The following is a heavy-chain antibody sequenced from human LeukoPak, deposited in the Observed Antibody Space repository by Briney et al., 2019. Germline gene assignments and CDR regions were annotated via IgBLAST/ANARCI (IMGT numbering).Heavy chain of an antibody. Sequence: SETLSLTCTVSGGSISSYYWSWIRQPPGKGLEWIGYIYYSGSTNYNPSLKSRVTVLVDTSQNQFSLKVSSVTAADTAVYYCARVSRSGWYYFDYWGQGTLVTVSS. CDR1: GGSISSYY. D-gene: IGHD6-19*01. J-gene: IGHJ4*02. CDR2: IYYSGST. V-gene: IGHV4-59*01. CDR3: ARVSRSGWYYFDY.